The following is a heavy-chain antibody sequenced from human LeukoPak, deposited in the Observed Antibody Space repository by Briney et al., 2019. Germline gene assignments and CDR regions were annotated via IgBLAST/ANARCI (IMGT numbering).Heavy chain of an antibody. Sequence: GGSLRLSCAASRFTFSSYGMHWVRQAPGKGLEWVAFIRYDGSNKYYADSVKGRFTISRDNSKNTLYLQMNSLRVEDTAVYYCAKEWGGRSPSRWFDYWGQGTLVTVSS. D-gene: IGHD3-16*01. CDR1: RFTFSSYG. J-gene: IGHJ4*02. V-gene: IGHV3-30*02. CDR2: IRYDGSNK. CDR3: AKEWGGRSPSRWFDY.